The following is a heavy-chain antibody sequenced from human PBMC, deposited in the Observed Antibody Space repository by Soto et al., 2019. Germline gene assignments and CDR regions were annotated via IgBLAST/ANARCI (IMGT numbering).Heavy chain of an antibody. CDR1: GFTFSSYS. D-gene: IGHD6-19*01. Sequence: LRLSCAASGFTFSSYSMNWVRQAPGKGLEWVSSISSSSSYIYYADSVKGRFTISRDSAKNSLYLQMNSLRAEDTAVYYCARPIAVAGRGYWGQGTLVTVSS. CDR2: ISSSSSYI. J-gene: IGHJ4*02. V-gene: IGHV3-21*01. CDR3: ARPIAVAGRGY.